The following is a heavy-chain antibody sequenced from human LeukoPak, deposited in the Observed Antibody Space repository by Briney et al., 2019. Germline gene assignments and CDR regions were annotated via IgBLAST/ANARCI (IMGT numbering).Heavy chain of an antibody. CDR1: GFTFSSYA. CDR2: ISSSSSYI. Sequence: GGSLRLSCAASGFTFSSYAMHWVRQAPGKGLEWVSSISSSSSYIYYADSVKGRFTISRDNAKNSLYLQMNSLRAEDTAVYYCARDFRQQLVHKGDYWGQGTLVTVSS. J-gene: IGHJ4*02. D-gene: IGHD6-13*01. CDR3: ARDFRQQLVHKGDY. V-gene: IGHV3-21*01.